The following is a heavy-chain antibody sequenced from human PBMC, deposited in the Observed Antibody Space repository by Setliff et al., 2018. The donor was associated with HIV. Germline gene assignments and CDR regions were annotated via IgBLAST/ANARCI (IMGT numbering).Heavy chain of an antibody. V-gene: IGHV4-39*01. CDR1: GGSISSSGYS. Sequence: LSLPCTVSGGSISSSGYSWGWIRQPPGKGLEWIGTIYYGGSIYYNPSLKSRVNISLDTSKNQFSLKLSSVTAADTAVYYCARLRSYYGAFDIWGQGAMVTVSS. J-gene: IGHJ3*02. D-gene: IGHD1-26*01. CDR3: ARLRSYYGAFDI. CDR2: IYYGGSI.